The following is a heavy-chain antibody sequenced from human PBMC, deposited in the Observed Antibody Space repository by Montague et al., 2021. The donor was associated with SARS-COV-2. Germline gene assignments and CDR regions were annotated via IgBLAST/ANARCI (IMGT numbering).Heavy chain of an antibody. D-gene: IGHD4-11*01. CDR2: ISSSSSSYI. Sequence: SLRLSCAAFGFTFSSYSMNWVRQAPGKGLEWVSSISSSSSSYIYXADSVKGRFTISRDNAKNSLYLQMNSLRAEDTAVYYCASELHPNYYYGMDVWGQGTTVTVSS. CDR3: ASELHPNYYYGMDV. V-gene: IGHV3-21*01. J-gene: IGHJ6*02. CDR1: GFTFSSYS.